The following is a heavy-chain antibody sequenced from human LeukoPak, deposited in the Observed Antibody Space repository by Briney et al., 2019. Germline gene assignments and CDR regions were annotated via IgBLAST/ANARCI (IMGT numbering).Heavy chain of an antibody. CDR1: GYTLTELS. Sequence: ASVKVSCKVSGYTLTELSMHWVRQAPGKGLEWMGGFDPEDGETIYAQKFQGRVTMTEDASTDTAYMELSSLRSEEPAVYYCATPPFPPWIQLWLSSFDYGGKGTLATVPS. CDR2: FDPEDGET. V-gene: IGHV1-24*01. D-gene: IGHD5-18*01. J-gene: IGHJ4*02. CDR3: ATPPFPPWIQLWLSSFDY.